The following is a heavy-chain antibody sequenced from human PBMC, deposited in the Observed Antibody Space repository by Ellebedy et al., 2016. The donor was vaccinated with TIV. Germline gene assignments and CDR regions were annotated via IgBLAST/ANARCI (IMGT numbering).Heavy chain of an antibody. CDR3: ATSLTPATYNYYGLDV. V-gene: IGHV1-18*01. J-gene: IGHJ6*02. Sequence: ASVKVSCKASGYTFTNYGISWVRQAPGQGLEWMGWISAYNGNTKYAQKFQGSVTMTTDTSTSTAHMDVRSLRSDDTAVYYCATSLTPATYNYYGLDVWGQGTTVTVSS. CDR2: ISAYNGNT. D-gene: IGHD6-25*01. CDR1: GYTFTNYG.